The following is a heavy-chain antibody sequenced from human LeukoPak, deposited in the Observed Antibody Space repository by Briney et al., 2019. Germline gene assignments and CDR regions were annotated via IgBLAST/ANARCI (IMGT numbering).Heavy chain of an antibody. J-gene: IGHJ4*01. CDR2: VYSSGST. V-gene: IGHV4-4*07. CDR3: ARAGFGSGWHYFDY. CDR1: GDSTSNFY. Sequence: PSETLSLTCTVSGDSTSNFYWSWIRQPAGKGLEWIGRVYSSGSTNYNPSLKSRVSMSVDTSKNQYSLRLISVTAADTAVYYCARAGFGSGWHYFDYWGRGILVSVSS. D-gene: IGHD6-19*01.